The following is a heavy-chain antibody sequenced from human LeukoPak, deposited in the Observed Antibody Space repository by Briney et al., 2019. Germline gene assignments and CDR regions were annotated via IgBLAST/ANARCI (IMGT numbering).Heavy chain of an antibody. Sequence: SETLSLTCSVSGGSISSYYWSWIRQPPGKGLEWIGYIFYSGRTSYNSSLESRVTISVDTSKNHFSLTLSSVTAADTAVYYCARGQKYIYGYTVTELGSRYFDYWGQGTLVTVSS. CDR3: ARGQKYIYGYTVTELGSRYFDY. J-gene: IGHJ4*02. CDR2: IFYSGRT. V-gene: IGHV4-59*01. D-gene: IGHD5-18*01. CDR1: GGSISSYY.